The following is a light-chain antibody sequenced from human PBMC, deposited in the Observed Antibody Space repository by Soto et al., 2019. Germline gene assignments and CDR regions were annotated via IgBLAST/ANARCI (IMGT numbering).Light chain of an antibody. CDR3: QHLNSYPRALA. V-gene: IGKV1-9*01. CDR1: QGIRTF. Sequence: DIPLTQSPSFLSASVGDRVTITCRASQGIRTFLAWYQQKLGAAPKLLIYAASTLQSGVSLRFSGSGSGTEFTLTISSLQPEDVATYYCQHLNSYPRALAFGGGTKVEI. J-gene: IGKJ4*01. CDR2: AAS.